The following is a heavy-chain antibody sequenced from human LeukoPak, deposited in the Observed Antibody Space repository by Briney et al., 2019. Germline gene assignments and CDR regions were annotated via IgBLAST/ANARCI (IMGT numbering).Heavy chain of an antibody. J-gene: IGHJ6*02. CDR3: ARVLAYCGGDCYSNYHGMDV. Sequence: PGGSLRLSCAASGFTFSSYGMHWLRQAQGRGLVGVAVIWYEGSNKYYADSVKGRFTISRDNSKNPLYLQMNSLRAEDTAVYYCARVLAYCGGDCYSNYHGMDVWGQGTTVTVSS. V-gene: IGHV3-33*01. D-gene: IGHD2-21*02. CDR1: GFTFSSYG. CDR2: IWYEGSNK.